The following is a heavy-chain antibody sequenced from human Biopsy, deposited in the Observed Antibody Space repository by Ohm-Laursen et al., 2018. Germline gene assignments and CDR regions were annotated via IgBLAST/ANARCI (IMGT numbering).Heavy chain of an antibody. CDR1: GFTVYNNY. D-gene: IGHD3-3*01. J-gene: IGHJ4*02. Sequence: SLRLSCAASGFTVYNNYMTWVRQAPGKGLEWVSLIYSGGDTRYADSVKGRFTISRDSSKNTLYLQVNSLRVEDTAVYYCARQVDFWSGYVDYWGQGTLVAVSS. CDR2: IYSGGDT. CDR3: ARQVDFWSGYVDY. V-gene: IGHV3-66*04.